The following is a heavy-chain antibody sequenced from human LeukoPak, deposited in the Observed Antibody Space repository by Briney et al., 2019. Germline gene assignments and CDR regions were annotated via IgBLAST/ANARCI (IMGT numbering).Heavy chain of an antibody. CDR3: ATLGSIDY. J-gene: IGHJ4*02. CDR1: EFTFSNYW. Sequence: GGSLRLSCVASEFTFSNYWMHGVRQAPGKGPVWVSRINSDGSSTIYADSVKGRFTISRDNAKNTLSLQMNSLRAEDTAVYYCATLGSIDYWGQGTLVTVSS. CDR2: INSDGSST. V-gene: IGHV3-74*01.